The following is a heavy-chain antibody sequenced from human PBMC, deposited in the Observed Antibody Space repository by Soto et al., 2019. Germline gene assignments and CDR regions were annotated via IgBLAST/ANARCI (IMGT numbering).Heavy chain of an antibody. D-gene: IGHD2-8*02. V-gene: IGHV3-7*04. J-gene: IGHJ4*02. CDR1: GITFNSYW. Sequence: EVQLVESGGGLVQSGGCLRVSCIASGITFNSYWMSWVRQAPRKGLEWVANIKQDGSETHYGDSVKGRFSISRDNAKNSLYLQMNSLRAEDTAVYYCARYLSSGPIDYWGQGTLVTVSS. CDR3: ARYLSSGPIDY. CDR2: IKQDGSET.